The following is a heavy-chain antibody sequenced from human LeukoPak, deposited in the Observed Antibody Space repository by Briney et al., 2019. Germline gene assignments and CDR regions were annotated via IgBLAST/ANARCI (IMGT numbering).Heavy chain of an antibody. Sequence: GGSLRLSCAASGFTFSSYGMHWVRQAPGKGLEWVAVIWYDGSNKYYADSVKGRFTISRDNSKNTLYLQMNSLRAEDTAVYYCARRIHSSSWYLDYYYGMDVWGQGTTVTVSS. V-gene: IGHV3-33*01. CDR3: ARRIHSSSWYLDYYYGMDV. CDR1: GFTFSSYG. J-gene: IGHJ6*02. D-gene: IGHD6-13*01. CDR2: IWYDGSNK.